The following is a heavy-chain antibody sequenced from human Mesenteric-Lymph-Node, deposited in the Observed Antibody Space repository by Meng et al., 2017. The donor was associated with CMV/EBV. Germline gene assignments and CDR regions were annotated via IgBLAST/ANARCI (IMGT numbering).Heavy chain of an antibody. D-gene: IGHD3-10*01. CDR1: GSTFTSYY. V-gene: IGHV1-46*01. CDR2: INPSGGST. CDR3: ARAYYGSGGYYDY. Sequence: KASGSTFTSYYMHWVRQAPGQGLEWMGIINPSGGSTNYAQKFQGRVTVTRDTSTSTVYMELSSLTSEDTAVYYCARAYYGSGGYYDYWGQGTLVTVSS. J-gene: IGHJ4*02.